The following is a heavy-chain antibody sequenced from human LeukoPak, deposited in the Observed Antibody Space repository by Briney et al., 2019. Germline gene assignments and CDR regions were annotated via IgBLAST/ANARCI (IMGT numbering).Heavy chain of an antibody. D-gene: IGHD6-13*01. J-gene: IGHJ5*02. CDR1: GFTFGSYS. CDR3: ARDRIRIAAAGTWFDP. Sequence: GGSLRLSCAASGFTFGSYSMNWVRQAPGKGLEWVSSISSSSSYIHYADSVKGRFTISRDNAKNSLYLQMNSLRAEDTAVYYCARDRIRIAAAGTWFDPWGQGTLVTVSS. CDR2: ISSSSSYI. V-gene: IGHV3-21*01.